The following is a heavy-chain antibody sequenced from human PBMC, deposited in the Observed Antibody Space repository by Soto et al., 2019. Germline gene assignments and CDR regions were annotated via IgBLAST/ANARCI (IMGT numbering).Heavy chain of an antibody. J-gene: IGHJ4*02. Sequence: QVQLVESGGGVVQPGTSLRLSCAASGITFSAFAMHWVRQAPGKGLEWVARISYDASASSNADSVKGGFTISRDKSRSTLYLQMNSRRTEDTAIYYCVRDYNDASGRLDYWGQGAMVTVSS. CDR3: VRDYNDASGRLDY. CDR1: GITFSAFA. V-gene: IGHV3-30-3*01. D-gene: IGHD1-26*01. CDR2: ISYDASAS.